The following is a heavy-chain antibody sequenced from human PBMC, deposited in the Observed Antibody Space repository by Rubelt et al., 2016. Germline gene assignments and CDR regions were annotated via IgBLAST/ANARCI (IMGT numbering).Heavy chain of an antibody. CDR3: ARSGRSGWNRPLSEDLDY. J-gene: IGHJ4*02. D-gene: IGHD6-19*01. CDR2: ISSSSSTI. Sequence: EVQLVESGGGFVQPGGSMRLSCAASGFNFSVYSMNWVRQAPGKGLEWVSYISSSSSTIYYADSVKARFIISRDNAKKSLFRQRNSLRAEDTAVYYCARSGRSGWNRPLSEDLDYWGQGTLVTVSS. CDR1: GFNFSVYS. V-gene: IGHV3-48*04.